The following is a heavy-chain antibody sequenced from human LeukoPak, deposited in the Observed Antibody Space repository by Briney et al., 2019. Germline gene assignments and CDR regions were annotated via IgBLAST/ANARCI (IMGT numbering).Heavy chain of an antibody. CDR3: ARDIGYGGLAFDI. V-gene: IGHV4-59*01. D-gene: IGHD4-23*01. Sequence: SETLSLTCTVSGGSISSYYWIWIRQPPGKGLEWIGYIYYSGSTNYNPSLKNRVTISVDTSKNQFSLKLSSVTAADTAVYYCARDIGYGGLAFDIWGRGTMVTVSS. CDR1: GGSISSYY. CDR2: IYYSGST. J-gene: IGHJ3*02.